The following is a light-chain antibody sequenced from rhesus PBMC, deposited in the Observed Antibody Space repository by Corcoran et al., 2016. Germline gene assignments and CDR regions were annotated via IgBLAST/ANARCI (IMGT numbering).Light chain of an antibody. CDR1: QGITND. CDR2: EAS. CDR3: QHYYNTPRT. Sequence: DIQMTQSPSSLSASVGDRVTITCRASQGITNDLAWYQQKPGETPKLLIYEASSLQTGIPSRFSGSGSRTDFALTISSLQSEDFATYYCQHYYNTPRTFGQGTKVEIK. V-gene: IGKV1-21*01. J-gene: IGKJ1*01.